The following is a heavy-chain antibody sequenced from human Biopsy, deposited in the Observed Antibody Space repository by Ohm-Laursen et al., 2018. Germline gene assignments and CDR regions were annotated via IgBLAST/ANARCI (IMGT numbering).Heavy chain of an antibody. Sequence: SLSLSCSASGFTFSDYQMSWIRQTPGPGLGWVSHISSGGSTIFHADSVKGRFTISRVDVKGSLYLQMTNLRAEDTAVYYCGRSYGIMAAPVHLWGQGTLVTVSS. CDR2: ISSGGSTI. CDR1: GFTFSDYQ. V-gene: IGHV3-11*01. D-gene: IGHD3-16*01. J-gene: IGHJ4*01. CDR3: GRSYGIMAAPVHL.